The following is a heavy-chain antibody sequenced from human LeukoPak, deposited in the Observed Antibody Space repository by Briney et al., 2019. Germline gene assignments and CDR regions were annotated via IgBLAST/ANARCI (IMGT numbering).Heavy chain of an antibody. CDR3: AYVAATGY. Sequence: GGSLRLSCAASGFYGMHWVRQAPGKGLEWVAVISYDGSNKYYADSVKGRFTISRDNSKNTLYLQMNSLRAEDTAVYYCAYVAATGYWGQGTLVTVSS. J-gene: IGHJ4*02. CDR1: GFYG. CDR2: ISYDGSNK. V-gene: IGHV3-30*03. D-gene: IGHD6-19*01.